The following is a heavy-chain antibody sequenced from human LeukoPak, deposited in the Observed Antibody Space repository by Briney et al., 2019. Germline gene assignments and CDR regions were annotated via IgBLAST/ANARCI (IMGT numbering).Heavy chain of an antibody. J-gene: IGHJ4*02. CDR3: AREGSYCGGDCYLVY. CDR1: GGTFSSYA. V-gene: IGHV1-69*04. Sequence: ASVKVSCKASGGTFSSYAISWVRQAPGQGLEWMGRIIPILGIANYTQKFQGRVTITADKSTSTAYMELSSLRSEDTAVYYCAREGSYCGGDCYLVYWGQGTPVTVSS. CDR2: IIPILGIA. D-gene: IGHD2-21*02.